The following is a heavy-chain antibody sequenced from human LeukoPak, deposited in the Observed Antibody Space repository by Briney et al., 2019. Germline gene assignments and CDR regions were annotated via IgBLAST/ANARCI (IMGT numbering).Heavy chain of an antibody. V-gene: IGHV1-8*01. D-gene: IGHD3-3*01. CDR2: MNPNSGNT. Sequence: ASVKVSCKASGYTFTSYDINWVRQATGQGLEWMGWMNPNSGNTGYAPKFQGRVTMTRNTSISTAYMELSSLRSEDTAVYYCARGIVRITIFGVVINWFDPWGQGTLVTVSS. CDR3: ARGIVRITIFGVVINWFDP. J-gene: IGHJ5*02. CDR1: GYTFTSYD.